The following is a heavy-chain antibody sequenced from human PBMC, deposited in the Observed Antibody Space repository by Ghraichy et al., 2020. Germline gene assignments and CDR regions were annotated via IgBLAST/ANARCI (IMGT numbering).Heavy chain of an antibody. CDR2: FDPEDVET. V-gene: IGHV1-24*01. J-gene: IGHJ5*02. CDR1: GYTLTALS. CDR3: ATDRSGWYSVWFYP. D-gene: IGHD6-19*01. Sequence: ASVKVSCKVSGYTLTALSMHWVRQAPRKRLEWMGGFDPEDVETIYAQKFQGRVTMTEDTSTDTAYMELSSLRSEDTAVYYCATDRSGWYSVWFYPWVQGALVNGSS.